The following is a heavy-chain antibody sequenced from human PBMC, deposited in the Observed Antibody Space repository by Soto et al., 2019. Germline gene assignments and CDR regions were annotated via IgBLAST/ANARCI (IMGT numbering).Heavy chain of an antibody. CDR3: AKGRSSGWYGPSRARIYDAFDI. J-gene: IGHJ3*02. Sequence: EVQLLESGGGLVQPGGSLRLSCAASGFTFSSYAMSCVRQAPGKGLEWVSAISGSGGSTYYADSVKGRFTISRDNSKNTLYLQMNSLRAEDTAVYYCAKGRSSGWYGPSRARIYDAFDIWGQGTMVTVSS. CDR1: GFTFSSYA. D-gene: IGHD6-19*01. CDR2: ISGSGGST. V-gene: IGHV3-23*01.